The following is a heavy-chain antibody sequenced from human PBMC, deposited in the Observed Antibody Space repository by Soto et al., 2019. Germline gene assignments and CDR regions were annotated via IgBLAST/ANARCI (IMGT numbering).Heavy chain of an antibody. CDR1: GLSFDDYA. CDR3: ARGLYSRGY. Sequence: EVQVVESGGGLVQPGRSLRLSCVVSGLSFDDYAMHWVRQAPGKGLEWVAGISWSGGTIDYADSVKGRFTISRDNAKNSLYLQMNSLRVDDTAVYYCARGLYSRGYWGQGTLVTVSS. V-gene: IGHV3-9*01. J-gene: IGHJ4*02. D-gene: IGHD3-16*01. CDR2: ISWSGGTI.